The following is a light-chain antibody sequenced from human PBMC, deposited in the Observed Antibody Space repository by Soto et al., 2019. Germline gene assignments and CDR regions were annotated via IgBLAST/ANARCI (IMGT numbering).Light chain of an antibody. Sequence: QSALTQPRSVSGSPGQSVTISCTGTSGDVGLYNYVSWYQQHPGKAPKLMIYDVTKRPSGVPDRFSGSKSGNTASLTISGLQAEDEADYYCCSYGSSHTSVVFGGGTKLTVL. CDR1: SGDVGLYNY. CDR3: CSYGSSHTSVV. J-gene: IGLJ2*01. CDR2: DVT. V-gene: IGLV2-11*01.